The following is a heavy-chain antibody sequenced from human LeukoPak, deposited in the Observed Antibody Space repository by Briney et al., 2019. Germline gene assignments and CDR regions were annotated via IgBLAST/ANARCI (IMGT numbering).Heavy chain of an antibody. V-gene: IGHV3-49*03. D-gene: IGHD3-9*01. CDR1: GFTFGDHS. J-gene: IGHJ4*02. CDR3: TREIRYFDWFQADY. CDR2: IRSKAYGGTA. Sequence: GGSLRLSCTASGFTFGDHSVSWFRQAPGKGLEWVGFIRSKAYGGTAEYAASVKGRCTISRDDSKSVAYLQMDSLKTEDTAVYYCTREIRYFDWFQADYWGQGTLVTVSS.